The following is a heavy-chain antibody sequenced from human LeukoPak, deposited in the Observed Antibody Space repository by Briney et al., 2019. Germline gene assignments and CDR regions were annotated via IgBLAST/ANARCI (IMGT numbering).Heavy chain of an antibody. CDR1: GFTFSSYW. CDR2: IKQDGNEK. D-gene: IGHD3-3*02. J-gene: IGHJ4*02. Sequence: GGSLRLSCAASGFTFSSYWMTWVRQAPGKGLEWVASIKQDGNEKYYVDSVKGRFTITRDNARNSLYLQMSSLRADDTAVYYCARDGAFRIYDYWGQGTLVTVSS. CDR3: ARDGAFRIYDY. V-gene: IGHV3-7*01.